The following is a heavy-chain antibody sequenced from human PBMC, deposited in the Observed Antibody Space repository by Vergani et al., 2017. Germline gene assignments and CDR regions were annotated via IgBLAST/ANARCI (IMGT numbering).Heavy chain of an antibody. CDR2: ISSSGNTK. CDR3: AKLQKGYSSSFDF. V-gene: IGHV3-11*01. Sequence: QVQLVESGGGLVKAGGSLRLSCAASGFTFSDHYMSWIRQAPGKGLEWVSFISSSGNTKYYADSVRGRFTISRDNAKKSLYLQINSLRVEDTAVYYCAKLQKGYSSSFDFWGQGTLVTVSS. CDR1: GFTFSDHY. J-gene: IGHJ4*02. D-gene: IGHD5-18*01.